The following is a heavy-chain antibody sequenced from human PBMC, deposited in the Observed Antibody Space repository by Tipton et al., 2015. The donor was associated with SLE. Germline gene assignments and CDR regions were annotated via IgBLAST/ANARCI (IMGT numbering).Heavy chain of an antibody. D-gene: IGHD2-21*01. CDR3: ARGHGEPED. J-gene: IGHJ4*02. Sequence: GTSEFTFRSYWMIWVRQPPGKGLEWVANINQDGSEKYYVDSVKGRFTISRDNAKSSLYLQMNSLTVEDTAVYYCARGHGEPEDWGQGTLVTVAS. V-gene: IGHV3-7*01. CDR2: INQDGSEK. CDR1: EFTFRSYW.